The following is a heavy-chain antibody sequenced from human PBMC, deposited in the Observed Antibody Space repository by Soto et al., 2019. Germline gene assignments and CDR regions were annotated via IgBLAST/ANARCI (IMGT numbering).Heavy chain of an antibody. J-gene: IGHJ4*02. D-gene: IGHD4-4*01. CDR3: ARGNDYSNYFFDY. CDR2: INPNSGGT. V-gene: IGHV1-2*04. Sequence: ASVKVSCTASGYTFTGYYMHWVRQAPGQGLEWMGWINPNSGGTNYAQKFQGWVTMTRDTSISTAYMELSRLRSDDTAVYYCARGNDYSNYFFDYWGQGTLVTVS. CDR1: GYTFTGYY.